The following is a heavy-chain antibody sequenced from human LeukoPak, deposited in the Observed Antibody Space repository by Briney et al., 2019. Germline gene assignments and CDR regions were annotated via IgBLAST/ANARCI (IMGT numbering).Heavy chain of an antibody. CDR1: GFTFSSYE. D-gene: IGHD5-24*01. Sequence: GGSLRLSCAASGFTFSSYEMNWVRQAPGKGLEGVSYISSSGSTIYYADSVKGRFNISRDNAKNSLYVPMNRLIDEHTAVYSCAGDGVRDGLYFDRWGQGTLVTVSS. CDR2: ISSSGSTI. V-gene: IGHV3-48*03. J-gene: IGHJ4*02. CDR3: AGDGVRDGLYFDR.